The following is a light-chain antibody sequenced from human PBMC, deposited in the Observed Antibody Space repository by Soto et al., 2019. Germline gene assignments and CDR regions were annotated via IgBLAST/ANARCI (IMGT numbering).Light chain of an antibody. CDR2: VNSDGSH. J-gene: IGLJ3*02. CDR3: QTWGTGIQV. CDR1: RGHNNYA. V-gene: IGLV4-69*01. Sequence: QPVLTQSPSASASLGASVKLTCTLSRGHNNYAIAGHQQQPEKGPRYLMKVNSDGSHSKGDGIPDRFSGSRSGADRYLTISRLQSEDEADYYCQTWGTGIQVFGGGTKLTVL.